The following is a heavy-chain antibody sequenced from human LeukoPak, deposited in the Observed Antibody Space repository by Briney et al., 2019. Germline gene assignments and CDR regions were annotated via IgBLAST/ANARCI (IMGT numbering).Heavy chain of an antibody. CDR2: IYYSGST. CDR3: ARVRISMIVVAYGMDV. J-gene: IGHJ6*02. CDR1: GGSISGSSYY. D-gene: IGHD3-22*01. Sequence: SETLSLTCTVSGGSISGSSYYWGWIRQPPGKGLEWIGSIYYSGSTYYNPSLKSRVTISVDTSKNQFSLKLSSVTAADTAVYYCARVRISMIVVAYGMDVWGQGTMVTVSS. V-gene: IGHV4-39*07.